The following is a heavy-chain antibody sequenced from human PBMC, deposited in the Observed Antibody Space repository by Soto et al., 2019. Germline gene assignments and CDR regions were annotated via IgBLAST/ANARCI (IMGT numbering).Heavy chain of an antibody. CDR2: IYYRGST. CDR3: AREGGYSSGWFDY. CDR1: GGSVSSGSYY. V-gene: IGHV4-61*01. J-gene: IGHJ4*02. D-gene: IGHD6-19*01. Sequence: SETLSLTCTVSGGSVSSGSYYWSWIRQPPGKGLEWIGYIYYRGSTNYNPSLKSRVTISVDTSKNQFSLKLSSVTAADTAVYYCAREGGYSSGWFDYWGQGTLVTVSS.